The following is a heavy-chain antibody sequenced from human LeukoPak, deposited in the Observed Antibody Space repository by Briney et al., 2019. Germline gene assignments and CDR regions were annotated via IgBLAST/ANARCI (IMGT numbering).Heavy chain of an antibody. CDR1: GFTFSSYW. D-gene: IGHD5-18*01. Sequence: GSLRLSCAATGFTFSSYWMNWVRQAPGKGLEWVANIKQAGSEKNYVDSVKGRFTISRDNAENSLYLQMDSLRAEDTAVYYCARDHQLWLLSSAFDIWGQGTMVTVSS. V-gene: IGHV3-7*03. J-gene: IGHJ3*02. CDR2: IKQAGSEK. CDR3: ARDHQLWLLSSAFDI.